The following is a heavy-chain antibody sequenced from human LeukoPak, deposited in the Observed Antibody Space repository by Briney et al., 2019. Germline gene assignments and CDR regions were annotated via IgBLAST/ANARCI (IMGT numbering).Heavy chain of an antibody. V-gene: IGHV4-4*07. J-gene: IGHJ4*02. Sequence: SETLSLTCTVSGTSMGNSYWSWIRPPAGKGLEWIGHIQDRGSTIYNPSLGSRVTMSLDTPKNQFSLKLNSVTAADTAVYYRTRGQWLDVWDFWRQGTLVTVSS. CDR2: IQDRGST. CDR3: TRGQWLDVWDF. CDR1: GTSMGNSY. D-gene: IGHD6-19*01.